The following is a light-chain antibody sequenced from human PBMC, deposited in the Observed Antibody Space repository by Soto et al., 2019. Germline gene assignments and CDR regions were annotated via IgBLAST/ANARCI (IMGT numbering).Light chain of an antibody. CDR2: KNS. CDR3: VAWDDRLYGQV. Sequence: AVVTQPPSASGTPGQRVTISCSGSTSNIGSNYVYWYEQLPGTAPKLLIYKNSQRPSGVPDRISGSKSGTSASLAISGLRSEDEADYYCVAWDDRLYGQVFGGGTKLTVL. CDR1: TSNIGSNY. V-gene: IGLV1-47*01. J-gene: IGLJ3*02.